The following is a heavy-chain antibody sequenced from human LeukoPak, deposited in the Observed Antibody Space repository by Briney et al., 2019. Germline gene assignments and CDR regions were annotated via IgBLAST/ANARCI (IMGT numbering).Heavy chain of an antibody. Sequence: ASVKVSCKASGYTFTAYYMHWVRQAPGQGLEWMGWINPNSGGTNYAQKFQGRVTMTRNTSISTAYMELSSLRSEDTAVYYCARGGIHPYYMDVWGKGTTVTISS. J-gene: IGHJ6*03. CDR1: GYTFTAYY. CDR3: ARGGIHPYYMDV. D-gene: IGHD5-18*01. CDR2: INPNSGGT. V-gene: IGHV1-2*02.